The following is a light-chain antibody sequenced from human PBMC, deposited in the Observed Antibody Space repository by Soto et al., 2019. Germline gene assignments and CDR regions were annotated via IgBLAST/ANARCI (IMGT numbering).Light chain of an antibody. CDR2: NVS. CDR1: QTIGNW. J-gene: IGKJ1*01. CDR3: QQCYLYWT. V-gene: IGKV1-5*03. Sequence: DIQMTQSPSTLPAFVGDRVTITCRASQTIGNWLAWYQQKPGKVPKLLIYNVSSLESGVPSRVSGSGSGTEFALSISSLQPDDFAKYYCQQCYLYWTFGQGTKVEIK.